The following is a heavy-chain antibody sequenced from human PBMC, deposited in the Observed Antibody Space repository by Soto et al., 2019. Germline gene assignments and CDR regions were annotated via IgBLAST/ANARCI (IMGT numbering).Heavy chain of an antibody. CDR1: GYTFTGYY. CDR2: INPNSGGT. D-gene: IGHD5-12*01. CDR3: ARGTPITYWYFDL. Sequence: QVQLVQSGAEVKKPGASVKVSCKASGYTFTGYYMHLVRQAPGQGREWMGWINPNSGGTNYAQKFQGWVTMTRDTSISTAYMELSRLRSDDTAVYYCARGTPITYWYFDLWGRGTLVTVSS. J-gene: IGHJ2*01. V-gene: IGHV1-2*04.